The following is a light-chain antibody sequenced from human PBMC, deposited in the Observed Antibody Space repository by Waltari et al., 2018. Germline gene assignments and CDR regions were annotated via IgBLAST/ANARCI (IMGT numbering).Light chain of an antibody. J-gene: IGKJ2*03. V-gene: IGKV1-39*01. CDR3: HQTFSLPNS. CDR1: QTINNY. CDR2: TAS. Sequence: DIQMTQSPSSLSASAGDRVTLTCRASQTINNYVNWYQQKPGKAPTLLIYTASTLQSGVPSRFSGSGGGTLFTLTISSLQPEDFATYFCHQTFSLPNSFGQGTKVDI.